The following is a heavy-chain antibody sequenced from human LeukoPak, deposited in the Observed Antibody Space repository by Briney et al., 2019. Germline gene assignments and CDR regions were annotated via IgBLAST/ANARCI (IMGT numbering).Heavy chain of an antibody. J-gene: IGHJ4*02. CDR3: ARHMRSSGWYYFDY. D-gene: IGHD6-19*01. Sequence: PSETLSLTCALYGDSFSDYYWSWIRQPPGKGPEWIGGIHHSGTTNYHPSLKSRVTISVDTSKNQFSLKLSSVTAADTAVYYCARHMRSSGWYYFDYWGQGTLVTVSS. CDR2: IHHSGTT. V-gene: IGHV4-34*01. CDR1: GDSFSDYY.